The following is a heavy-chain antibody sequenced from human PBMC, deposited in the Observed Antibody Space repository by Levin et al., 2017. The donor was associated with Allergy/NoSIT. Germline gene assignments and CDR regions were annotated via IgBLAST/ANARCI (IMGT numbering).Heavy chain of an antibody. D-gene: IGHD3-10*01. CDR3: ARAVYYYGSGKYQGVDY. J-gene: IGHJ4*02. V-gene: IGHV4-34*01. CDR1: GGSFSGYY. CDR2: INHSGST. Sequence: SETLSLTCAVYGGSFSGYYWSWIRQPPGKGLEWIGEINHSGSTNYNPSLKSRVTISVDTSKNQFSLKLSSVTAADTAVYYCARAVYYYGSGKYQGVDYWGQGTLVTVSS.